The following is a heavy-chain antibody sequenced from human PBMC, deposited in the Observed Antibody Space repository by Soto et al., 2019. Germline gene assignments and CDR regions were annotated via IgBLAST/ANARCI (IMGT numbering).Heavy chain of an antibody. V-gene: IGHV3-23*01. Sequence: EVQLLESGGGLVQPGGSLRLSCAASGFTFSSYAMSWVRQAPGKGLEWVSAISGSGGSTYYADSVKGRFTISRDNSKNTLYLQMNSLRAEDTAVYYCAKAEPSVVPAAMSGDYMDVWGKGTTVTVSS. J-gene: IGHJ6*03. CDR3: AKAEPSVVPAAMSGDYMDV. D-gene: IGHD2-2*01. CDR2: ISGSGGST. CDR1: GFTFSSYA.